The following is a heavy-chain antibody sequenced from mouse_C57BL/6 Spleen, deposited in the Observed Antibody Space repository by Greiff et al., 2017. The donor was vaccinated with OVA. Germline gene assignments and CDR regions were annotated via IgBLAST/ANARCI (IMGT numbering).Heavy chain of an antibody. Sequence: EVQLVESEGGLVQPGSSMKLSCTASGFTFSDYYMAWVRQVPEKGLEWVANINYDGSSTYYLDSLKSRFIISRDNAKNILYLQMSSLKSEDTATYYCAREGDYGSSHYFDDWGQGTTLTVSS. CDR1: GFTFSDYY. CDR2: INYDGSST. J-gene: IGHJ2*01. D-gene: IGHD1-1*01. CDR3: AREGDYGSSHYFDD. V-gene: IGHV5-16*01.